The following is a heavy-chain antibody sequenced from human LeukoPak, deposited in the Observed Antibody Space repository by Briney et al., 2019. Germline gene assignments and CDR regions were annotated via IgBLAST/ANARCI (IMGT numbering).Heavy chain of an antibody. CDR1: GGSISSYY. J-gene: IGHJ4*02. CDR3: ARSKSSSWYFSGFDY. D-gene: IGHD6-13*01. CDR2: IYYSGST. Sequence: SETLSLTCTVSGGSISSYYWSWIRQPPGKGLEWIGYIYYSGSTNYNPSLKSRVTISVDTSKNQFSLKLSSVTAADTAVYYCARSKSSSWYFSGFDYWGQETLVTVSS. V-gene: IGHV4-59*08.